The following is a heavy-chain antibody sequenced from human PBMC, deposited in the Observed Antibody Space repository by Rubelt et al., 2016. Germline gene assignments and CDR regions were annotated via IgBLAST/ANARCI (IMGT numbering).Heavy chain of an antibody. V-gene: IGHV1-2*02. Sequence: NPCSGGANYAQNFQGRVTMARDTSISTAYMELSRLRSDDTAVYYCASSKRMISYFDYWGQGTPVTVSS. D-gene: IGHD3-22*01. J-gene: IGHJ4*02. CDR2: NPCSGGA. CDR3: ASSKRMISYFDY.